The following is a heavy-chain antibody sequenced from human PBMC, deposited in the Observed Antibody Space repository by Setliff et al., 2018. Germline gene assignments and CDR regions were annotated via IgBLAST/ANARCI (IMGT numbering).Heavy chain of an antibody. Sequence: PGGSLRLSWAASGFTFSTYWMSWVRQAPGQGLEWVANIKQDGSDKYYVDSVKGRFTISRDNAKNSLYLQMDNLRAEDTAVYYCARGGYSYGYWGQGTLVTVSS. CDR1: GFTFSTYW. J-gene: IGHJ4*02. CDR3: ARGGYSYGY. D-gene: IGHD5-18*01. V-gene: IGHV3-7*04. CDR2: IKQDGSDK.